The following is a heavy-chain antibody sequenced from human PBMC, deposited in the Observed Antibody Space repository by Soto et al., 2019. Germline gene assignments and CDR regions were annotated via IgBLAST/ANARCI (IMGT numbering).Heavy chain of an antibody. CDR2: ISDSGKTI. CDR3: ARPGPNCVDFCDL. CDR1: GFTFSDHY. D-gene: IGHD7-27*01. V-gene: IGHV3-11*01. Sequence: GGSLRLSCAASGFTFSDHYMSWIRQTPGKGLEWVSYISDSGKTIYYTDSVKGRFTISRDNAKNSLYLQMNSLRVEDTTVYYCARPGPNCVDFCDLWGEGAMVAV. J-gene: IGHJ5*02.